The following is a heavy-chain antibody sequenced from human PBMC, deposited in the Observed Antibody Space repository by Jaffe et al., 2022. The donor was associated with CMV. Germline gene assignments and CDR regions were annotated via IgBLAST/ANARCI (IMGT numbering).Heavy chain of an antibody. D-gene: IGHD3-16*02. J-gene: IGHJ4*02. V-gene: IGHV3-23*01. CDR3: AKDSEGHYDYVWGSYRYRGDKPPDY. CDR2: ISGSGGST. CDR1: GFTFSSYA. Sequence: EVQLLESGGGLVQPGGSLRLSCAASGFTFSSYAMSWVRQAPGKGLEWVSAISGSGGSTYYADSVKGRFTISRDNSKNTLYLQMNSLRAEDTAVYYCAKDSEGHYDYVWGSYRYRGDKPPDYWGQGTLVTVSS.